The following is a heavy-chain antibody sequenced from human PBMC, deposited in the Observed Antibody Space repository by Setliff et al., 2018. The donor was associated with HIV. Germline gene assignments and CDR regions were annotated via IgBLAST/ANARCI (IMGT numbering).Heavy chain of an antibody. J-gene: IGHJ4*02. CDR3: TRDIGEAYYNFWDAYEYFDY. CDR2: TRSKGYGGTP. CDR1: GFTFGGYG. D-gene: IGHD3-3*01. Sequence: GGSLRLSCIASGFTFGGYGLSWVRQAPGEGLEWVGFTRSKGYGGTPEYAASVKGRFTISRDDSKSIAYLQMNSLKTEDTAVYYCTRDIGEAYYNFWDAYEYFDYWGQGTQVTVS. V-gene: IGHV3-49*04.